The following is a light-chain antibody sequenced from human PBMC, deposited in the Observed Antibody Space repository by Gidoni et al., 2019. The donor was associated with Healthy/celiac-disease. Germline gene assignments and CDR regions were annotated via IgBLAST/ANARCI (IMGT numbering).Light chain of an antibody. CDR3: QQYNNWPSIT. CDR2: GAS. J-gene: IGKJ3*01. V-gene: IGKV3-15*01. CDR1: QSVSSN. Sequence: EIVMTQSPATLSVSPGERATLSCRASQSVSSNLAWYQQKPGQAPRLLIYGASTRATGIPARFSGSGSGTEFTLTISSRQSEDFAVYYCQQYNNWPSITFXPXTKVDIK.